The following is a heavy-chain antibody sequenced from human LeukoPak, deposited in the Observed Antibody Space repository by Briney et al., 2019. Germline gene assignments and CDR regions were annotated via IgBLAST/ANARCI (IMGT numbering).Heavy chain of an antibody. J-gene: IGHJ6*03. D-gene: IGHD3-3*01. V-gene: IGHV3-30*02. CDR1: GFSFSDYG. CDR2: IRYNGDNK. Sequence: GGSLRLSCEASGFSFSDYGMHWVRQAPAKGLEWVAFIRYNGDNKYYADSVKGRFTVSRDNSQSTLYLQMNSLRVEDTAVYYCAKRVVIRSTDYFYYYIHVWGKGTTVTVSS. CDR3: AKRVVIRSTDYFYYYIHV.